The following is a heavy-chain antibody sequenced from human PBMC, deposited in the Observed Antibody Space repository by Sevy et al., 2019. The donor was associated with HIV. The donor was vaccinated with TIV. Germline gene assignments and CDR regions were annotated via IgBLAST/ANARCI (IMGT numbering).Heavy chain of an antibody. CDR1: GFTVNTND. J-gene: IGHJ4*02. CDR2: IYSGGST. D-gene: IGHD2-15*01. Sequence: GGSLRLSCTASGFTVNTNDMSWVRQAPEKGLEWVSVIYSGGSTYYADPVKGRFTISRDNSKNTVYLQMNSLRAEDTAVYYCARFSGGSKGTAFDYWGQGTLVTVSS. CDR3: ARFSGGSKGTAFDY. V-gene: IGHV3-53*01.